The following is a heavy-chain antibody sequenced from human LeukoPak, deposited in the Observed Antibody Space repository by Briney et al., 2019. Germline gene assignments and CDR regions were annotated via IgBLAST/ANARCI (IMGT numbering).Heavy chain of an antibody. V-gene: IGHV4-59*01. D-gene: IGHD3-3*01. Sequence: SETLSLTCSVSGGSINFIWSWIRQSPGKGLAWIGCIYDNGSTSYNSPLKSRVAISLDKSKKQVSLMLNSVTASDTAVYYCARDVRRGLRFNNFYPYFGMDVWGKGTTVIVSA. CDR1: GGSINFI. CDR3: ARDVRRGLRFNNFYPYFGMDV. J-gene: IGHJ6*04. CDR2: IYDNGST.